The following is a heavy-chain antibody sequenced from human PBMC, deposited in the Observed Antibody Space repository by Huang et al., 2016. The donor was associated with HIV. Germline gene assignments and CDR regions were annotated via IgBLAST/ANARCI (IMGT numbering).Heavy chain of an antibody. J-gene: IGHJ4*02. D-gene: IGHD3-22*01. V-gene: IGHV1-69*01. Sequence: QVQLVQSGAEVKKPGSSVKVSCKASVGTFSSYAISWVRQAPGQGLEWMGGIIPIFGTANDAQKFQGRVTITADESTSTAYMELSSLRSEDTAVYYCARVESRRYYDSSGYYYWGQGTLVTVSS. CDR1: VGTFSSYA. CDR2: IIPIFGTA. CDR3: ARVESRRYYDSSGYYY.